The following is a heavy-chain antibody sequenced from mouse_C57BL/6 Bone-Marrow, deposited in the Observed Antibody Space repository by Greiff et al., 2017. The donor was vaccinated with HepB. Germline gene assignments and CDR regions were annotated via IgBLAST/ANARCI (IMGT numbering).Heavy chain of an antibody. CDR2: ISSGSSTI. CDR1: GFTFSDYG. J-gene: IGHJ2*01. V-gene: IGHV5-17*01. D-gene: IGHD2-5*01. Sequence: DVKLVESGGGLVKPGGSLKLSCEASGFTFSDYGMHWVRQAPEKGLEWVAYISSGSSTIYYADTVKGRFTISRDNAKNTLFMQMTSLSSEDTAMYYCARDSNYVDYWGQGTTLTVSS. CDR3: ARDSNYVDY.